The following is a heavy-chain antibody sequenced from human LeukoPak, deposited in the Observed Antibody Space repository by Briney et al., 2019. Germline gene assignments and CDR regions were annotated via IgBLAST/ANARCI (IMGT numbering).Heavy chain of an antibody. Sequence: SVKVSCKASGGTFSSYAISWVRQAPGQGLEWMGRIIPILGIANYAQKFQGRVTITADKSTSTAYMELSSLRSEDTAVYYCVGSSGYYFHYFDYWGQGTLVTVS. CDR3: VGSSGYYFHYFDY. D-gene: IGHD3-22*01. CDR2: IIPILGIA. J-gene: IGHJ4*02. V-gene: IGHV1-69*04. CDR1: GGTFSSYA.